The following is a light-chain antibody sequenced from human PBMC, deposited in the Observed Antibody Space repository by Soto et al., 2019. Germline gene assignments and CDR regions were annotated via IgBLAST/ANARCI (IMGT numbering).Light chain of an antibody. CDR3: QQYGSSPFA. J-gene: IGKJ3*01. V-gene: IGKV3-20*01. CDR2: GAS. Sequence: EIVLTQSPGTLSLSPGERATLSCRASQSVSNTYLVWYQQKPGQPPRLLIYGASSRATGIPDRFSGSGSGTDFTLTISRLEPEDFAVYYCQQYGSSPFAFGPGTKVDIK. CDR1: QSVSNTY.